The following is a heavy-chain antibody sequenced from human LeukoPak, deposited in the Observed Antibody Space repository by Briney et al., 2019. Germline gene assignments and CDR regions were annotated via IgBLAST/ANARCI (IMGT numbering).Heavy chain of an antibody. D-gene: IGHD5-12*01. V-gene: IGHV3-11*05. Sequence: PGGSLRLSCAASGFTFSDYYMTWIRKAPGRGLEWISYISNSGSYTNYADSVKGRFTISRDNAESSLYLQMNSLRAEDTAVYYCARGGSRGYSGYDSNWGQGTLVTVS. J-gene: IGHJ4*02. CDR3: ARGGSRGYSGYDSN. CDR1: GFTFSDYY. CDR2: ISNSGSYT.